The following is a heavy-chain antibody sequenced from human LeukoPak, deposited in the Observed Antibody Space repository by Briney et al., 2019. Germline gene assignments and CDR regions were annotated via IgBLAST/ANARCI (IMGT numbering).Heavy chain of an antibody. CDR2: ISPSSTTI. CDR3: ARVVGSTMRAPFDF. Sequence: PGGSLRLSCAASGFTFTTYNMNWVRQAPGKGLEWVSYISPSSTTIYYTDSVKGRFTISRDNANNSLYLHMNSLRAEDTAVYYCARVVGSTMRAPFDFWGQGMLVTVSS. V-gene: IGHV3-48*04. D-gene: IGHD1-26*01. CDR1: GFTFTTYN. J-gene: IGHJ4*02.